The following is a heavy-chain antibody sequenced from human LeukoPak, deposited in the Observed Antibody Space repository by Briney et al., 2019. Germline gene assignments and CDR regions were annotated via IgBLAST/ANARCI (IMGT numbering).Heavy chain of an antibody. J-gene: IGHJ5*02. V-gene: IGHV3-23*01. CDR3: ARDEAGTISMFDP. CDR1: GFTFSSYA. CDR2: ISGSGGST. Sequence: GASLRLSCAASGFTFSSYAMSWVRQAPGKGLEWVSAISGSGGSTYYADSVKGRFTISRDNSKNTLYLQMNSLRAEDTAVYYCARDEAGTISMFDPWGQGTLVTVSS. D-gene: IGHD4/OR15-4a*01.